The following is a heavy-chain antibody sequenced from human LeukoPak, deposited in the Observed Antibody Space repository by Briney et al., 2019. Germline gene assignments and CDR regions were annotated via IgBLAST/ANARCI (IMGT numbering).Heavy chain of an antibody. CDR1: GYTFTSYG. CDR3: ARAGGQWLANYYGMDV. Sequence: ASVKVSCKASGYTFTSYGISWVRQAPGQGLEWMGWISAYNGNTNYAQKLQGRVTMTTDTSTSTAYMELRSLRSDDTAVYYCARAGGQWLANYYGMDVWGQGTTVTVSS. J-gene: IGHJ6*02. D-gene: IGHD6-19*01. V-gene: IGHV1-18*01. CDR2: ISAYNGNT.